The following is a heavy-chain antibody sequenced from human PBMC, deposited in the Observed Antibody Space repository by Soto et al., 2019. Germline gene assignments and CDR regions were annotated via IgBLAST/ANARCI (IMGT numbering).Heavy chain of an antibody. Sequence: GGSLRLSCAASGFTFSSYAMSWVRQAPGKGLEWVSAISGSGGSTYYADSVKGRFTISRDNSKNTVFLQMNSLRAEDTAVYYCARDESSSMYYFANWGQGTLVTVPS. CDR3: ARDESSSMYYFAN. CDR1: GFTFSSYA. J-gene: IGHJ4*02. V-gene: IGHV3-23*01. CDR2: ISGSGGST. D-gene: IGHD6-13*01.